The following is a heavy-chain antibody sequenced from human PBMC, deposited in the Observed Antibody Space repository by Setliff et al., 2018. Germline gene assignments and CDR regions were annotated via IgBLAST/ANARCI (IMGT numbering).Heavy chain of an antibody. CDR2: ISGYNGNT. V-gene: IGHV1-18*01. D-gene: IGHD2-21*01. CDR1: GFMFYTFG. Sequence: GASVKVSCKTSGFMFYTFGFSWVRHVPEQGFEWMGCISGYNGNTNYAQKFQARVTMTADTSTKTVYMELRSLTSDDTAVYYCTRSRAPSVVLAADFDFWGQGTPVTVSS. J-gene: IGHJ4*02. CDR3: TRSRAPSVVLAADFDF.